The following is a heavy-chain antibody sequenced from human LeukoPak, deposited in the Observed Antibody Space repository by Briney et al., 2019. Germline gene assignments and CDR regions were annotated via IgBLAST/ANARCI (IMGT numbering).Heavy chain of an antibody. CDR1: GFTFYNYA. CDR2: TAGSGISK. Sequence: GGSLRLSCVASGFTFYNYAMSWVRQAPGRGLEWAPSTAGSGISKDYADSVKGRFTISKDKSKNTLYLQMDNLRAEDTGVYFCARLPTFYYDSSGYHYDYWGQGTLVTVSS. V-gene: IGHV3-23*01. D-gene: IGHD3-22*01. CDR3: ARLPTFYYDSSGYHYDY. J-gene: IGHJ4*02.